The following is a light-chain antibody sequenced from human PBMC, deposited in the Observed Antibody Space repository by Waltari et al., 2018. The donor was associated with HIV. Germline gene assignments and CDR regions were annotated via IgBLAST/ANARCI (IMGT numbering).Light chain of an antibody. CDR3: QQSFTIPRT. CDR2: AAS. V-gene: IGKV1-39*01. CDR1: QIITTY. Sequence: DIQMTQSPSSLYASVGDRVTITCRASQIITTYLNWYQQKPGRVPRVLIYAASTLQDGVPSRFSGSGSGTDFTLTIRSLQPEDSATYFCQQSFTIPRTFAQGTKVEIK. J-gene: IGKJ1*01.